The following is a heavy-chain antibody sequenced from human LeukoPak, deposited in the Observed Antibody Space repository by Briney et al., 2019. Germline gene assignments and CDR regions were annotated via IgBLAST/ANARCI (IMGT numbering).Heavy chain of an antibody. CDR3: ARFRDYGSGSYSDY. CDR2: IRYDGSNK. V-gene: IGHV3-30*02. J-gene: IGHJ4*02. CDR1: GFTFSSYG. D-gene: IGHD3-10*01. Sequence: GGSLRLSCAASGFTFSSYGMHWVRQAPGKGLEWVAFIRYDGSNKYYADSVKGRFTISRDNAKNSLYLQMNSLRAEDTAVYYCARFRDYGSGSYSDYWGQGTLVTVSS.